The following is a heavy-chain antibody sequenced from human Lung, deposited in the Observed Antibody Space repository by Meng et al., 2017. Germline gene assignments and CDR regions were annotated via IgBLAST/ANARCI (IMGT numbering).Heavy chain of an antibody. D-gene: IGHD3-10*01. V-gene: IGHV3-23*04. J-gene: IGHJ4*02. CDR2: LSGGGFTT. Sequence: EGQAVEAGGGLGQPGGSLRLSCAASGFSFSSYAMSWVRHAPGKGLEWVSALSGGGFTTYYADSVKGRFAISRHNSKNTLYLQMNSLRAEDTALYYCAKYSYGLGDYLDYWGQGALVTVSS. CDR1: GFSFSSYA. CDR3: AKYSYGLGDYLDY.